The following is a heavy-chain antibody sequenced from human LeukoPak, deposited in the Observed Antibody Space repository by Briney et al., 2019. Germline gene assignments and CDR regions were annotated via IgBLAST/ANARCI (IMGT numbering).Heavy chain of an antibody. V-gene: IGHV4-59*01. D-gene: IGHD3-10*01. CDR2: IYYSGST. CDR1: GGSISSYY. CDR3: ASGEANYYYGMDV. J-gene: IGHJ6*02. Sequence: PSETLSLTCTVSGGSISSYYWSWIRQPPGKGLEWIGYIYYSGSTNHNPSLKSRVTISVDTSKNQFSLKLSSVTAAHTAVYYCASGEANYYYGMDVWGQGTTVTVSS.